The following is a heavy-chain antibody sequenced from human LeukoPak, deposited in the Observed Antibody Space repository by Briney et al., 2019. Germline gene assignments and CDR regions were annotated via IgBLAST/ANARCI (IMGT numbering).Heavy chain of an antibody. CDR1: GGSISNYF. D-gene: IGHD2-15*01. V-gene: IGHV4-59*01. CDR2: IYYSGST. CDR3: ARDLYCSGGSCYARGFDP. Sequence: SETLSLTCTVSGGSISNYFWSWIRQPPGKGLEWIGYIYYSGSTNYNPYLKSRVTISVDTSKNQFSLKLRSVTAADTAVYYCARDLYCSGGSCYARGFDPWGQGTLVTVSS. J-gene: IGHJ5*02.